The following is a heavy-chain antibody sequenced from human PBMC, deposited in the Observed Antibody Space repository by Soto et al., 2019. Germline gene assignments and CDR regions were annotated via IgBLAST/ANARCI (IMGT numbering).Heavy chain of an antibody. CDR1: GYTFTSYA. V-gene: IGHV1-3*01. CDR3: SRTTLAHDYSSYYGMDF. J-gene: IGHJ6*02. D-gene: IGHD3-16*01. Sequence: ASVKVSGKASGYTFTSYAMHWVRQAPGQRLEWMGWINAANGNTKYSQKFQGRVTITRDTSASTAYMELSSLRSEDAAVYYYSRTTLAHDYSSYYGMDFWGQGTTVTVSS. CDR2: INAANGNT.